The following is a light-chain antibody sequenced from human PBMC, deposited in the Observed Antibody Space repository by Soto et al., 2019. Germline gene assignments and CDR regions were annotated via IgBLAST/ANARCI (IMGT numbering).Light chain of an antibody. CDR2: GAS. CDR1: QSVSSN. CDR3: QQYNNLPPWT. Sequence: EIVMTQSPATLSVSPGERATLSCRASQSVSSNLAWYQQKPGQAPRLLIYGASTRATGIPARFSGSGSGTEFTRTISSLQSEYCAVYYCQQYNNLPPWTFGQGTKVEIK. J-gene: IGKJ1*01. V-gene: IGKV3-15*01.